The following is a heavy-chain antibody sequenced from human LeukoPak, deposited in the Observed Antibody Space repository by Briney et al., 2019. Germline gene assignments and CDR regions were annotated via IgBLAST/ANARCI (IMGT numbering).Heavy chain of an antibody. J-gene: IGHJ5*02. CDR3: ASYSNYTKNNWFDP. CDR1: GGSFSGYY. Sequence: SETLALTCAVYGGSFSGYYWSWIRQPPGKGLEWIGEINHSGSTNYNPSLKSRVTISVDTSKNQFSLKLSSVTAADTAVYYCASYSNYTKNNWFDPWGQGTLVTVSS. D-gene: IGHD4-11*01. CDR2: INHSGST. V-gene: IGHV4-34*01.